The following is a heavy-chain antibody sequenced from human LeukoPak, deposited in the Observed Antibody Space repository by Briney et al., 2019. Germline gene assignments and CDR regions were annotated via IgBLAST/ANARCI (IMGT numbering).Heavy chain of an antibody. Sequence: TGGSLRLSCAASGFTLSSYWMSWVRQAPGKGPEWVANTKQDGDEKYYVDSVKGRFTISRDNAKNSLYLQMNSLRAEDTAVYYCARHAVTTFRFRTYNHYYMVVWGKGTTVTVSS. D-gene: IGHD4-17*01. V-gene: IGHV3-7*01. J-gene: IGHJ6*03. CDR1: GFTLSSYW. CDR3: ARHAVTTFRFRTYNHYYMVV. CDR2: TKQDGDEK.